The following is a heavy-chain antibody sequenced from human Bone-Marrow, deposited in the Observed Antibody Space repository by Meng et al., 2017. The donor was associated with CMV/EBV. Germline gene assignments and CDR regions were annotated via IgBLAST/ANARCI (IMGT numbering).Heavy chain of an antibody. D-gene: IGHD6-13*01. CDR2: IYSGGNT. J-gene: IGHJ4*02. CDR1: AFIVSSNY. CDR3: ARSLNTAADY. V-gene: IGHV3-53*05. Sequence: GESLKISCAASAFIVSSNYMSWVRQAPGKGLEWVSVIYSGGNTYYADSVKGRFTISRDHTKNTLYLQMTSLRPDDSGVYYCARSLNTAADYWGQGTLVTVSS.